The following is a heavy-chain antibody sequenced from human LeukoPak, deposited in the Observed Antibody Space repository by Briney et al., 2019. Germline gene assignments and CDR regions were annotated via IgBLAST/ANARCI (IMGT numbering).Heavy chain of an antibody. CDR1: GYSSTTYY. CDR3: ARERYCSGGNCFVTYYYGMDV. Sequence: ASVKVSCKASGYSSTTYYMHWVRQAPGQGLEWMGIINPTGGSTNYAQKFEGRVTMTRDTSTSTAYMELSSLRSEDTAVYYCARERYCSGGNCFVTYYYGMDVWGQGTTVTVSS. V-gene: IGHV1-46*01. J-gene: IGHJ6*02. CDR2: INPTGGST. D-gene: IGHD2-15*01.